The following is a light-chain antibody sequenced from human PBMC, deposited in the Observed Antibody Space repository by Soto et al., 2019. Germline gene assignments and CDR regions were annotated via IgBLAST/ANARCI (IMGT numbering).Light chain of an antibody. J-gene: IGKJ5*01. Sequence: IQLTQSPSFLSASVGDRVTITCRASQGTSSYLAWFQQKPGRAPKLLIYGASTLQSGVPSRFSGSVSGTDFTLTISSLQPEDFATYYCHHLNGYPITFGQGTRLEIK. CDR3: HHLNGYPIT. V-gene: IGKV1-9*01. CDR1: QGTSSY. CDR2: GAS.